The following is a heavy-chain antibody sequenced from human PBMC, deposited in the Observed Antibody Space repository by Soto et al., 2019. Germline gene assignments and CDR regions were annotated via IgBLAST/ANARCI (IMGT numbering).Heavy chain of an antibody. CDR3: ARDPKTSGGQHCVFNYFDS. Sequence: QVQLVESGGGVVQPGRSLRLSCAASGFSFSISPMHWVRQAPGKGPEWVALISYAGTNKFYADSVKGRFTISRDNSKSTLYLQVDSLGPEDAAVYYCARDPKTSGGQHCVFNYFDSWGQGTLVTVSS. CDR1: GFSFSISP. D-gene: IGHD2-15*01. J-gene: IGHJ4*02. CDR2: ISYAGTNK. V-gene: IGHV3-30-3*01.